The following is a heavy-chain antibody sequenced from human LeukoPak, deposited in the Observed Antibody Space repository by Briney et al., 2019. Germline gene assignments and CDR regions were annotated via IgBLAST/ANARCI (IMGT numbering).Heavy chain of an antibody. J-gene: IGHJ4*02. V-gene: IGHV4-59*01. CDR2: IYYSGST. Sequence: SETLSLTCTVSGGSICSYYWSWIRQPPGKGLEWIGYIYYSGSTNYNPSLKSRVTISVDTSKNQFSLKLSSVTAADTAVYYCARQYDFWSGLFDYWGQGTLVTVSS. CDR1: GGSICSYY. D-gene: IGHD3-3*01. CDR3: ARQYDFWSGLFDY.